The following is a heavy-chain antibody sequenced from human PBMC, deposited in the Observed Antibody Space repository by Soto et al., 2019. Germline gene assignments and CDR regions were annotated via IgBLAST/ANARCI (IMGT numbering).Heavy chain of an antibody. CDR1: GGSFSGYY. J-gene: IGHJ6*03. CDR2: INHSGST. CDR3: AREGGSGSYYYYYMDV. V-gene: IGHV4-34*01. D-gene: IGHD3-10*01. Sequence: SETLSLTCAVYGGSFSGYYWSWIRQPPGKGLEWIGEINHSGSTNYNPSLKSRVTISVDTSKNQFSLKLSSVTAADTAVYYCAREGGSGSYYYYYMDVWGKGTTVTVSS.